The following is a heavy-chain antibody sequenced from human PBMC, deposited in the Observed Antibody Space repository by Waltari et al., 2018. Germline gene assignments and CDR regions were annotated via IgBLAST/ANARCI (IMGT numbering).Heavy chain of an antibody. V-gene: IGHV4-34*01. CDR1: GGSFGGYY. J-gene: IGHJ4*02. D-gene: IGHD2-8*01. CDR2: INHSGST. CDR3: ARGRYCTNGVCYSGRPTDY. Sequence: QVQLQQWGAGLLKPSETLSLTCAVYGGSFGGYYWSWLRQPPGKGLEWIGEINHSGSTNYNPSLKSRVTISVDTSKNQFSLKLSSVTAADTAVYYCARGRYCTNGVCYSGRPTDYWGQGTLVTVSS.